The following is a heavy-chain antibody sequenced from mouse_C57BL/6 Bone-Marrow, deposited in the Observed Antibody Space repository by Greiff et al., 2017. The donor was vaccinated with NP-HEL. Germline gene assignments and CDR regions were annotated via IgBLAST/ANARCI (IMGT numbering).Heavy chain of an antibody. J-gene: IGHJ4*01. CDR1: GFNIKDDY. V-gene: IGHV14-4*01. D-gene: IGHD2-5*01. Sequence: VHVKQSGAELVRPGASVKLSCTASGFNIKDDYMHWVKQRPEQGLEWIGWIDPENGDTEYASKFQGKATITADTSSNTAYLQLSSLTSEDTAVYYCTTPYYSIDAMDYWGQGTSVTVSS. CDR3: TTPYYSIDAMDY. CDR2: IDPENGDT.